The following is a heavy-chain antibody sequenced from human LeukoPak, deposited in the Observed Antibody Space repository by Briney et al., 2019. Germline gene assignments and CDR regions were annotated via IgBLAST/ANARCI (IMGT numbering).Heavy chain of an antibody. J-gene: IGHJ3*02. CDR2: IYTSGST. D-gene: IGHD3-22*01. Sequence: SETLSLTCTVSGGSISSGGYYWSWIRQPHGKELKWIGRIYTSGSTKYNPSLKSRVTISLDTSKNQFSLRLSSVTAADTAVYYCASYNSSYYWDDAFDIWGQGTMVTVSS. V-gene: IGHV4-61*02. CDR3: ASYNSSYYWDDAFDI. CDR1: GGSISSGGYY.